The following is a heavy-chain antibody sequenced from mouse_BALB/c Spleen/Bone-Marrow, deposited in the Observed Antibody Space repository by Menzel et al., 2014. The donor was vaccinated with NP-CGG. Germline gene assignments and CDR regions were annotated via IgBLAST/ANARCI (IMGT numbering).Heavy chain of an antibody. CDR2: VDPYNGGT. CDR3: ASPYGNYDAMDY. V-gene: IGHV1S135*01. Sequence: VHVKQSGPELVKPGASVKVSCKASGYTFTSYNMYWVKQSHGKSLEWIGYVDPYNGGTNYNQKFKDKATLTADKSSITAYMQLSSLTSEDSAFYYCASPYGNYDAMDYWGQGTSVTVSS. J-gene: IGHJ4*01. D-gene: IGHD2-1*01. CDR1: GYTFTSYN.